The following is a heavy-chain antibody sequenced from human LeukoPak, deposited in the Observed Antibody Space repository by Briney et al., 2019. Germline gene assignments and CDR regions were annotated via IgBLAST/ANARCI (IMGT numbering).Heavy chain of an antibody. CDR3: ARDRSSGSNWFDP. J-gene: IGHJ5*02. CDR2: IYYSGST. D-gene: IGHD6-19*01. V-gene: IGHV4-59*01. Sequence: PSETLSLTCTVSGGSISSYYWSWIRQPPGKGLEWIVYIYYSGSTNYNPSLKSRVTISVDTSKNQFSLKLSSVTAADTAVYYCARDRSSGSNWFDPWGQGTLVTVSS. CDR1: GGSISSYY.